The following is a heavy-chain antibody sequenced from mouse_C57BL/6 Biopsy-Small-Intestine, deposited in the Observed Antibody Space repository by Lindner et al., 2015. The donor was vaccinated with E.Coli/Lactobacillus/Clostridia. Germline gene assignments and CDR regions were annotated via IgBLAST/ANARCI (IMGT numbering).Heavy chain of an antibody. Sequence: VQLQESGGDLVKPGGSLKLSCAASGFTFSSYGMSWVRQTPDKRLEWVATISSGGIYTYYPDSVKGRFTISRDNAKNTLFLQMTSLRSEDTAMYYCARTTTVVPDYWGQGTTLTVSS. CDR3: ARTTTVVPDY. J-gene: IGHJ2*01. D-gene: IGHD1-1*01. CDR1: GFTFSSYG. V-gene: IGHV5-6*01. CDR2: ISSGGIYT.